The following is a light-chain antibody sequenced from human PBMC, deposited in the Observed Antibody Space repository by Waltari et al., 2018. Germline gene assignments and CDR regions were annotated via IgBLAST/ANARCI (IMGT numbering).Light chain of an antibody. CDR1: SGHTRYA. CDR2: LDSDGSH. CDR3: QSWDTGINV. J-gene: IGLJ2*01. V-gene: IGLV4-69*01. Sequence: QLVLTQPPSASASLGASVKLTCTLNSGHTRYAIAWHQQQPEKGPRFLMKLDSDGSHTKGDGIPDRFSGSSSGAERYLILSRLQSEDEADYYCQSWDTGINVCGGGTKLTVL.